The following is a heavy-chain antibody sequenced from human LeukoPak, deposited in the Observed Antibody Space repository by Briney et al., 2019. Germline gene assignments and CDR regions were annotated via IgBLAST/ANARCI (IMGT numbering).Heavy chain of an antibody. Sequence: SETLSLTCADYGGSFSGYYWSWIRQPPGKGLEWIGEINHSGSTNYNPSLRSRVTISLDMSKHQFSLTLTSVTAADTAVYYCASNTGTVFDYWGQGALVTVSS. CDR3: ASNTGTVFDY. CDR1: GGSFSGYY. V-gene: IGHV4-34*01. J-gene: IGHJ4*02. D-gene: IGHD7-27*01. CDR2: INHSGST.